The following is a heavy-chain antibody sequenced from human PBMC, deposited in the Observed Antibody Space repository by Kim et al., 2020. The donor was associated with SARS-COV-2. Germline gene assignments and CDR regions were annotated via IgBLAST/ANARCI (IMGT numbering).Heavy chain of an antibody. Sequence: GGSLRLSCAASGFTVSSNYMSWVRQAPGKGLEWVSVIYSGGSTYYADSVKGRFTISRDNSKNTLYLQMNSLRAEDTAVYYCARGPYYYDSSGYYRAYYYYGMDVWGQGTTVTVSS. CDR1: GFTVSSNY. J-gene: IGHJ6*02. CDR2: IYSGGST. D-gene: IGHD3-22*01. V-gene: IGHV3-53*01. CDR3: ARGPYYYDSSGYYRAYYYYGMDV.